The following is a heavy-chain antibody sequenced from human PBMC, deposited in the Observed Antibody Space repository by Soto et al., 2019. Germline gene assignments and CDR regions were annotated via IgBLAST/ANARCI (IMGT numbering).Heavy chain of an antibody. CDR1: GFTFSSYW. D-gene: IGHD6-19*01. V-gene: IGHV3-74*01. Sequence: EVQLVESGGGLVQPGGSLRLSCAASGFTFSSYWMHWVRQAPGKGLVWVSRINSDGSSTSYADSVEGRFTISRDNAKNTLYLQMNSLRAEDTAIYYCARVQLRSNGWYPWGQGTLVTVSS. J-gene: IGHJ5*02. CDR3: ARVQLRSNGWYP. CDR2: INSDGSST.